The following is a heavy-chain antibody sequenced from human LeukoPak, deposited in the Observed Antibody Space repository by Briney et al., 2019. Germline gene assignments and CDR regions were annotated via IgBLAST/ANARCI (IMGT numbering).Heavy chain of an antibody. V-gene: IGHV4-34*01. Sequence: SETLSLTCAVYGGSFSGYYWSWIRQPPGKGLEWIGEINHSGSTNYNPSPKSRVTISVDTSKNQFSLKLSSVTAADTAVYYCARGFGYYYDSSGYYLHWGQGTLVTVSS. CDR3: ARGFGYYYDSSGYYLH. CDR2: INHSGST. D-gene: IGHD3-22*01. J-gene: IGHJ4*02. CDR1: GGSFSGYY.